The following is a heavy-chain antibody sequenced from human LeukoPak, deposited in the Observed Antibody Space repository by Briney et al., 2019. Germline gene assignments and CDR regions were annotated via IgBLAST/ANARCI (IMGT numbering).Heavy chain of an antibody. CDR1: GGTFSSYA. D-gene: IGHD3-3*01. CDR2: IIPIFGTA. J-gene: IGHJ6*03. Sequence: GASVKVSCKASGGTFSSYAISWVRQAPGQGLEWMGRIIPIFGTANYAQKFQGRVTITTDESTSTAYMELSSLRSEDTAVYYCARGLSGHYYYYYMDVWGKGTTVTVSS. CDR3: ARGLSGHYYYYYMDV. V-gene: IGHV1-69*05.